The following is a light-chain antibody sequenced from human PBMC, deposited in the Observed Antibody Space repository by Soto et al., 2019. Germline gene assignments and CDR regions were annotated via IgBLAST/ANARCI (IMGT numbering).Light chain of an antibody. CDR3: CSYAGSSTLV. Sequence: QSALTQPASVSGSPRQSITISCTGTSSDVGSYNPVSWYQQHPGKAPKLMIYEVSQRPSGVSNRFSGSKSGNTASLTISGLQAEDEADYYCCSYAGSSTLVFGGGTQLTVL. J-gene: IGLJ2*01. V-gene: IGLV2-23*02. CDR1: SSDVGSYNP. CDR2: EVS.